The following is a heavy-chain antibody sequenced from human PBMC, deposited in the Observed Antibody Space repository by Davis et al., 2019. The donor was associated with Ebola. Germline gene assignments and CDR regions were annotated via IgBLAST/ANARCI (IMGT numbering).Heavy chain of an antibody. CDR3: ARTTKTNIEDSGRGYNSFDA. Sequence: SETLSLTCAVSGGSFSAYFWSWIRQPPEKGLEWIGVISHHSGYTNYNPSLRSRVAISVDSSKNQFSLKVNSVTAADTATYYCARTTKTNIEDSGRGYNSFDAWGQGVLVSVSS. CDR2: ISHHSGYT. CDR1: GGSFSAYF. J-gene: IGHJ5*02. D-gene: IGHD4-17*01. V-gene: IGHV4-34*01.